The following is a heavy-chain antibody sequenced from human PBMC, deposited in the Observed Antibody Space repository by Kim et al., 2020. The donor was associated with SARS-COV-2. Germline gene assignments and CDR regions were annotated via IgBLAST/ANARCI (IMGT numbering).Heavy chain of an antibody. CDR2: IIPIFGTA. CDR1: GGTFSSYA. CDR3: ASKTWPVAGQYYYYYYGMDV. J-gene: IGHJ6*02. D-gene: IGHD6-19*01. Sequence: SVKVSCKASGGTFSSYAISWVRQAPGQGLEWMGGIIPIFGTANYAQKFQGRVTITADESTSTAYMELSSLRSEDTAVYYCASKTWPVAGQYYYYYYGMDVWGQGTTVTVSS. V-gene: IGHV1-69*13.